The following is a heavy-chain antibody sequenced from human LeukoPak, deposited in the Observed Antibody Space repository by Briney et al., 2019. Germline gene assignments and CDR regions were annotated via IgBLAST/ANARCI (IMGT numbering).Heavy chain of an antibody. CDR3: ARGATMVRGVITGGYNWFDP. CDR2: IIPILGIA. J-gene: IGHJ5*02. V-gene: IGHV1-69*04. Sequence: ASVKVSCKASGRTFSSYAISWVRQAPGQGLEWMGRIIPILGIANYAQKFQGRVTITADKSTSTAYMELSSLRSEDTAVYYCARGATMVRGVITGGYNWFDPWGQGTLVTVSS. CDR1: GRTFSSYA. D-gene: IGHD3-10*01.